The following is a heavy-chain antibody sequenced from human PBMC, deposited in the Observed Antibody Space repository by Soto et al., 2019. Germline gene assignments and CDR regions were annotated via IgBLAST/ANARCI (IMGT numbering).Heavy chain of an antibody. Sequence: QITLKESGPSPVKPTQTLTVTCTFSGFSLSNSGVGVAWIRQPPGKALEWLALIYGDNDKRYSTSLKTRPSITKDTSKHQVVLTMTNMDPVATATYYCAHCTLHDYGDYDPGTSHVFDSWGQGTLVTVSS. CDR1: GFSLSNSGVG. CDR3: AHCTLHDYGDYDPGTSHVFDS. D-gene: IGHD4-17*01. J-gene: IGHJ4*02. CDR2: IYGDNDK. V-gene: IGHV2-5*02.